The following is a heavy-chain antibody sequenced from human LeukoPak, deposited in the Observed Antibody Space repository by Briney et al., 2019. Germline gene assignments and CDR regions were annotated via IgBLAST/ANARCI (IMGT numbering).Heavy chain of an antibody. CDR2: IKQDGSEE. J-gene: IGHJ1*01. CDR1: GFSFSTYW. Sequence: GGSLRLSCAASGFSFSTYWMSWVRQAPGKGLEWVANIKQDGSEEYYVDSVKGRFIISRDNAKNSLFLQMNSLRDEDTAVYYCARLGYGYSSRWSNGGYFQHWGQGTLVTVSS. V-gene: IGHV3-7*01. CDR3: ARLGYGYSSRWSNGGYFQH. D-gene: IGHD6-13*01.